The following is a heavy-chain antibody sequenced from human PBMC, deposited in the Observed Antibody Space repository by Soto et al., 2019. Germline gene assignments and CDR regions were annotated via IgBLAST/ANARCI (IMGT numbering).Heavy chain of an antibody. CDR1: GGTFSSYA. CDR3: ARGEEGIVVVPAAIDYYYGMDV. V-gene: IGHV1-69*06. J-gene: IGHJ6*02. CDR2: IIPIFGTA. D-gene: IGHD2-2*01. Sequence: ASVKVSCKASGGTFSSYAISWVRQAPGQGLEWMGGIIPIFGTANYAQKFQGRVTITADKSTSTAYMELSSLRSEDTAVYYCARGEEGIVVVPAAIDYYYGMDVWGQGTTVTVSS.